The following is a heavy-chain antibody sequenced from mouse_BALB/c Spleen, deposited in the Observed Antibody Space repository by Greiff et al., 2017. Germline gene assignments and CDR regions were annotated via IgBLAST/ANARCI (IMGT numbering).Heavy chain of an antibody. V-gene: IGHV1S56*01. J-gene: IGHJ3*01. D-gene: IGHD2-1*01. CDR2: IYPGDGST. Sequence: QVQLQQSGPELVKPGASVKMSCKASGYTFTSYVMHWVKQRPGQGLEWIGWIYPGDGSTKYNEKFKGKTTLTADKSSSTAYMLLSSLTSEDSAIYFCARHGNYWFAYWGQGTLVTVSA. CDR1: GYTFTSYV. CDR3: ARHGNYWFAY.